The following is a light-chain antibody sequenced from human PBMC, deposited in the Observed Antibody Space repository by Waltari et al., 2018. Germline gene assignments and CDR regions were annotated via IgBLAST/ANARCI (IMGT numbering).Light chain of an antibody. CDR1: SNNVGNQG. Sequence: QAGLTQPPSVSKGLRQTATLTCTGNSNNVGNQGAAWLQQHQGHPPKLLSYRNNDRPSVFSERFFESKSGNTASLTITGLQPDEEADYYCSAWDSSLSAQLVGGGTRLTVL. J-gene: IGLJ7*01. CDR3: SAWDSSLSAQL. V-gene: IGLV10-54*04. CDR2: RNN.